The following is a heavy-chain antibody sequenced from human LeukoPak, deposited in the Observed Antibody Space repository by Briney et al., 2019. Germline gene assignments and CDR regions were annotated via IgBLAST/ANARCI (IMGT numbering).Heavy chain of an antibody. J-gene: IGHJ5*02. V-gene: IGHV4-34*01. CDR2: INHSGST. D-gene: IGHD3-9*01. CDR1: GGSFSGYY. Sequence: SETLSLTRAVYGGSFSGYYWSWIRQPPGKGLEWIGEINHSGSTNYNPSLKSRVTISVDTSKNQFSLKLSSVTAADTAVYYCARRGLRYFDWSSRGFDPWGQGTLVTVSS. CDR3: ARRGLRYFDWSSRGFDP.